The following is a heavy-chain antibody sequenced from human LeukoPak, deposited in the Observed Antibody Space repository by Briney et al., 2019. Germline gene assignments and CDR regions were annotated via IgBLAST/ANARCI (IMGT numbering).Heavy chain of an antibody. CDR1: GFTFSSYS. CDR3: APGQQLVGGGLDY. D-gene: IGHD6-13*01. Sequence: AGGSLRLSCAASGFTFSSYSMNWVRQAPGKGLEWVSSISRSSSYIYYADSVKSRFTISRDNAKNSLYLQMNSLRADDTAVYYCAPGQQLVGGGLDYWGQGTLVTVSS. CDR2: ISRSSSYI. V-gene: IGHV3-21*01. J-gene: IGHJ4*02.